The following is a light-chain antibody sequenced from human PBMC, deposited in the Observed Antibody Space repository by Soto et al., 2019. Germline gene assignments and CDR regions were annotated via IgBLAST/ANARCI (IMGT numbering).Light chain of an antibody. V-gene: IGLV2-23*01. J-gene: IGLJ1*01. CDR1: SVGSFLL. Sequence: QSALTQPASVSGSPGQSITISCTGASVGSFLLVSWYQQHPGKAPKLILYEGSKRPSGISNRFSGSKSDHTASLTISGLQAEDEADYYCCSYAGSGTFYVFGTGTKVTVL. CDR2: EGS. CDR3: CSYAGSGTFYV.